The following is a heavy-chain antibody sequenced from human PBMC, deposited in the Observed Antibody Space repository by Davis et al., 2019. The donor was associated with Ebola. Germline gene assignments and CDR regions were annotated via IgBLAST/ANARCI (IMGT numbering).Heavy chain of an antibody. J-gene: IGHJ4*01. CDR1: GFPLSSYG. V-gene: IGHV3-33*01. D-gene: IGHD5-12*01. Sequence: PGGSLRLSCAASGFPLSSYGMHWVRQAPGKGLEWVAVVWYDGSNKYYADSVKGRFTISRDNAKNTLSLQMNSLRVEDTAVYYCVRDSGYYSHDYWGHGTLVTVSS. CDR2: VWYDGSNK. CDR3: VRDSGYYSHDY.